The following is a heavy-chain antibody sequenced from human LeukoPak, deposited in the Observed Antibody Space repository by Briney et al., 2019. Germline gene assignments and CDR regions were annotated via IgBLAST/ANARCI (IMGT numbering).Heavy chain of an antibody. V-gene: IGHV3-21*01. J-gene: IGHJ4*02. CDR3: ARGRVVGHFDY. CDR2: ISSSSSCI. D-gene: IGHD3-22*01. Sequence: GSLRLSCAASGFTFSSYSMSCVRQAPGKGLEWVSSISSSSSCIYYADSVKGRFTISRDNAKNSLYLQMNSLRAEDTAVYYCARGRVVGHFDYWGQGTLVTVSS. CDR1: GFTFSSYS.